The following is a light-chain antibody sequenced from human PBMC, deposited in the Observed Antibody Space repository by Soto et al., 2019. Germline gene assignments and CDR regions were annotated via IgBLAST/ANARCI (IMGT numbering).Light chain of an antibody. Sequence: QSVLTQPPSASGTPGQRVTISCSGASSNIGNNGVNWFQQLPGTAPKLLIYSHSQRPSGVPDRFSGSRSGTSASLAISGLQSDDEADYHCAAWDDSLKAWVFGGGTKLTVL. J-gene: IGLJ3*02. CDR1: SSNIGNNG. CDR2: SHS. V-gene: IGLV1-44*01. CDR3: AAWDDSLKAWV.